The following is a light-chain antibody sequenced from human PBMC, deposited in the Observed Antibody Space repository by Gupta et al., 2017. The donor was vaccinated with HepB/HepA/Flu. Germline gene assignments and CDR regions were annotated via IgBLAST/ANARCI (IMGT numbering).Light chain of an antibody. J-gene: IGKJ1*01. Sequence: EIVLTQSPGTLSLSPGERATLPCRASQTISNTFLAWYQQKPGQPPRLLIYAASSRATGIPDRFSGSGSGTDFTLTISRLDPEDFAVYYCQQYGDSPRTFGQGTKVEIK. CDR3: QQYGDSPRT. CDR1: QTISNTF. CDR2: AAS. V-gene: IGKV3-20*01.